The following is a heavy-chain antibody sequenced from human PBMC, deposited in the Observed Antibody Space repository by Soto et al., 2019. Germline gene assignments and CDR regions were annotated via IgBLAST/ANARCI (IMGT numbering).Heavy chain of an antibody. CDR1: GFTFSSYA. Sequence: PGGSLRLSCAASGFTFSSYAMHWVRQAPGKGLEWVAVISYDGSNKYYADSVKGRFTISRDNSKNTLYLQMNSLRAEDTAVYYCARDRGQLPPYNWFDPWGQGTLVTVSS. D-gene: IGHD2-2*01. V-gene: IGHV3-30-3*01. CDR3: ARDRGQLPPYNWFDP. CDR2: ISYDGSNK. J-gene: IGHJ5*02.